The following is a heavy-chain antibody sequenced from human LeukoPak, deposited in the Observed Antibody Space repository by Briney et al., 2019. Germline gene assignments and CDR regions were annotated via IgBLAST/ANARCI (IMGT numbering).Heavy chain of an antibody. V-gene: IGHV4-34*01. CDR3: ARGQGYCSGGSCYSEDGY. CDR2: INHSGST. D-gene: IGHD2-15*01. Sequence: SETLSLTCAVYGGSLSGYYWSWIRQPPGKGLEWIGEINHSGSTNYNPSLKSRVTISVDTSKNQFSLKLSSVTAADTAVYYRARGQGYCSGGSCYSEDGYWGQGTLVTVSS. CDR1: GGSLSGYY. J-gene: IGHJ4*02.